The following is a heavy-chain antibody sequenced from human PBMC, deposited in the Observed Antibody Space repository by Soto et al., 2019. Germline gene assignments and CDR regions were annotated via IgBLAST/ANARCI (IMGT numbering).Heavy chain of an antibody. J-gene: IGHJ6*03. CDR1: GFTFSNAW. V-gene: IGHV3-15*01. CDR2: IKSKTDGGTA. D-gene: IGHD3-16*01. CDR3: TTITVGLGIVSNYYYYYYMDV. Sequence: GGSLSLSCAASGFTFSNAWMSWVRQAPGKGLEWVGRIKSKTDGGTADYAAPVKGRFTISRDDSKNTLYLQMNSLKTEDTAVYYCTTITVGLGIVSNYYYYYYMDVWGKGTTVTVSS.